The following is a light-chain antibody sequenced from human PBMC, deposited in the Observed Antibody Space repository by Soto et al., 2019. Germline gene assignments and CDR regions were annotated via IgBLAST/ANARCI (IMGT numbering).Light chain of an antibody. CDR1: SSDVGGYNY. V-gene: IGLV2-14*01. CDR2: EVS. J-gene: IGLJ1*01. CDR3: SSYTSSSTLV. Sequence: QSALTQPASVSGSPGQSITISCTGTSSDVGGYNYVSWYQQHPGKAPQLMIHEVSNRPSGVSNRFSGSKSGNTASLTISGLQAEDEADSYCSSYTSSSTLVFGTVTKLTVL.